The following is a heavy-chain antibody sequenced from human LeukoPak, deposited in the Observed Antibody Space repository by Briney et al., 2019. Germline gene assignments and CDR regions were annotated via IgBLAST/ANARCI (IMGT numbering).Heavy chain of an antibody. CDR3: ARGGAARPDF. CDR1: GFTFSTYW. Sequence: GGSLRLSCAASGFTFSTYWMNWFRQTPGKGLEWVAKIRGDGGEKEHVASVKGRFTISRDNAKNSLYLQMNSLRVEDTAIYYCARGGAARPDFWGQGTLVTVSS. CDR2: IRGDGGEK. J-gene: IGHJ4*02. V-gene: IGHV3-7*01. D-gene: IGHD6-6*01.